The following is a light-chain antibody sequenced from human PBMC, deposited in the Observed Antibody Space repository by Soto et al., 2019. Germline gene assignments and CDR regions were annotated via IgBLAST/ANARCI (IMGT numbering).Light chain of an antibody. Sequence: QSALTQPASVSGSPGQSITISCTGTSSDVGGYDYVSWYQHHPGKAPKLLIFEVSNRPSGVSNRFSGSKSGNTASLTISGLQAEDDADYYCSSHRSDITVVFGGGTKLTVL. CDR3: SSHRSDITVV. CDR2: EVS. V-gene: IGLV2-14*01. CDR1: SSDVGGYDY. J-gene: IGLJ2*01.